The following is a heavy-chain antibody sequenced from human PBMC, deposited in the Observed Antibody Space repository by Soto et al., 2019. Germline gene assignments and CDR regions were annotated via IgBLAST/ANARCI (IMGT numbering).Heavy chain of an antibody. J-gene: IGHJ4*02. Sequence: GSVQVSFQASGYTFTSYYMHWVRQAPGQGLEWMGIINPSGGSTSYAQKFQGRVTMTRDTSTSTVYMELSSLRSEDTAVYYCARAFDDSRGYYLDYWGQGTLVTSPQ. D-gene: IGHD3-22*01. CDR3: ARAFDDSRGYYLDY. V-gene: IGHV1-46*01. CDR1: GYTFTSYY. CDR2: INPSGGST.